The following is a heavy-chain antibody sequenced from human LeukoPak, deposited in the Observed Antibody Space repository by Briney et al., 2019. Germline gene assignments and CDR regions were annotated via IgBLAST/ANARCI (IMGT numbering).Heavy chain of an antibody. D-gene: IGHD5-24*01. CDR1: GGSISSYY. CDR3: AGGRWLQLPYY. V-gene: IGHV4-59*01. Sequence: PSETLSLTCTVSGGSISSYYWGWSRQPPGKGLEWLGSVYHGGSTYYDPSLKSRVTISVDTSKNQFSLKVGSVTAADTAVYYCAGGRWLQLPYYWGQGTMVTVSS. J-gene: IGHJ4*02. CDR2: VYHGGST.